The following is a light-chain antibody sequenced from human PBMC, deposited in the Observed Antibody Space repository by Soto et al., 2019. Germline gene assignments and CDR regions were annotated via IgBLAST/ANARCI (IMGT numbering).Light chain of an antibody. V-gene: IGKV1-39*01. CDR3: QQTSSFPLS. CDR1: QTVNNNY. Sequence: IQMSQSPSSLSASVGDRVSITCRASQTVNNNYVNWYQQKPGEAPKLLIYIASGLQSGVPSRFNGSGSGTDFTLHINSLQPDDVATYFCQQTSSFPLSFGGVTKVEIK. J-gene: IGKJ4*01. CDR2: IAS.